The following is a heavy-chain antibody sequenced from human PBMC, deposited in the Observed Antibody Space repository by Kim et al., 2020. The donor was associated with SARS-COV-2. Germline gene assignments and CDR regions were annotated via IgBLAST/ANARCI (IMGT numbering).Heavy chain of an antibody. J-gene: IGHJ3*02. D-gene: IGHD1-26*01. CDR3: AREGGSSKPDAFDI. V-gene: IGHV3-74*01. Sequence: ADSVKGRFTISRDNAKNTLYLQMNSLRAEDTAVYYCAREGGSSKPDAFDIWGQGTMVTVSS.